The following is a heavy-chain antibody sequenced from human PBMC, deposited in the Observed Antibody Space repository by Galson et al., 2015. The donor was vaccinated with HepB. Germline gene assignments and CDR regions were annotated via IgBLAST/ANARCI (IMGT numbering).Heavy chain of an antibody. CDR3: ARVGSYSAYYYMDV. CDR1: GGTFSSYA. CDR2: IIPILGIA. Sequence: SVKVSCKASGGTFSSYAISWVRQAPGQGLEWMGGIIPILGIANYAQKFQGRVTITADKSTSTAYMELSSLRSEDTAVYYCARVGSYSAYYYMDVWGKGTTFTVSS. D-gene: IGHD2-21*01. J-gene: IGHJ6*03. V-gene: IGHV1-69*10.